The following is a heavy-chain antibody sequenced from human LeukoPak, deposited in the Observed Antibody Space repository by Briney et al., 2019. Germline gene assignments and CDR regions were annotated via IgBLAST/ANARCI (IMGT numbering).Heavy chain of an antibody. CDR1: GYTFPRYG. CDR2: ISAYNGNT. J-gene: IGHJ4*02. Sequence: ASVKVSCKASGYTFPRYGVSWVRLAPGQGLEWMAWISAYNGNTDYAQNFQGRVTMTTDTSTSTAYMELRSLRSDDTAVYYCARARSYSSGWYNYWGQGTLVTVSS. CDR3: ARARSYSSGWYNY. V-gene: IGHV1-18*01. D-gene: IGHD6-19*01.